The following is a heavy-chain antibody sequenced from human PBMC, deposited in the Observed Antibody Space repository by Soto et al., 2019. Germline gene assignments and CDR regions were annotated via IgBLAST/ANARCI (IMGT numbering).Heavy chain of an antibody. CDR1: GGSISHYY. CDR2: IYYTGST. V-gene: IGHV4-59*08. CDR3: ARRGGYYDSSGDGIDKYYYYGMDV. J-gene: IGHJ6*02. D-gene: IGHD3-22*01. Sequence: SETLSLTCTVSGGSISHYYWSWIRQPPGKGLEWIGYIYYTGSTNYNPSLKSRVTMSVDTSKNQFSMKLSSVTATDTAVYYCARRGGYYDSSGDGIDKYYYYGMDVWGQGTTVTVSS.